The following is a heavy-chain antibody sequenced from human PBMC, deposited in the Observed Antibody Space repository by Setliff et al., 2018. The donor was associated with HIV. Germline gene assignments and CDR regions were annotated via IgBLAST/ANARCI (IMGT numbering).Heavy chain of an antibody. D-gene: IGHD6-19*01. J-gene: IGHJ3*02. Sequence: GASVKVSCKASGYNFTSYYMHWVRQAPGQGLEWMGIINPSGGSTSYAQKFQGRVTMTRDTSTSIAYLHMNSLKSEDTAMYFCARDRGDSSGYYDAFDIWGQGTMVTVSS. CDR2: INPSGGST. V-gene: IGHV1-46*03. CDR1: GYNFTSYY. CDR3: ARDRGDSSGYYDAFDI.